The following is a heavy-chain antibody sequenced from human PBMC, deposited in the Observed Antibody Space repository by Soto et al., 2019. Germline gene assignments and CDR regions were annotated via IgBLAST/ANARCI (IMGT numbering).Heavy chain of an antibody. CDR2: IYYSGST. D-gene: IGHD2-15*01. V-gene: IGHV4-31*03. J-gene: IGHJ2*01. CDR3: ASKVVVAAIPYWYFDL. Sequence: QVQLQESGPGLVKPSQTLSLTCTVSGGSISSGGYYWSWIRQHPGKGLEWIGYIYYSGSTYYNPSLKSRVTIAVDTSKNQVSLKLSSVTAADTAVYYCASKVVVAAIPYWYFDLWGRGTLVTVSS. CDR1: GGSISSGGYY.